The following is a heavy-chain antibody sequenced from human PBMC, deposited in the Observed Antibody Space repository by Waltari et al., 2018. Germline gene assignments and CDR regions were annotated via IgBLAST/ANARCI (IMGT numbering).Heavy chain of an antibody. D-gene: IGHD1-26*01. CDR1: GGTFRSFA. J-gene: IGHJ6*02. CDR2: IIPILGIA. Sequence: QVQLVQSGAEVKKPGSSVKVPCQASGGTFRSFASRWVGQSPGQGLVWMGGIIPILGIANYAQKFQGRVTITADKSTSTAYMELSSLRSEDTAVYYCARSRRGSSTFGVYYYYGMDVWGQGTTVTVSS. CDR3: ARSRRGSSTFGVYYYYGMDV. V-gene: IGHV1-69*10.